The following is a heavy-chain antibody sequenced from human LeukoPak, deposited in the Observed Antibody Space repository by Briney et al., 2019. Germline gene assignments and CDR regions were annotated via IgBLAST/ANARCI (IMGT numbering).Heavy chain of an antibody. V-gene: IGHV4-38-2*02. CDR1: GYSISSGYY. D-gene: IGHD1-26*01. CDR2: IYHIGST. Sequence: SETLSLTCTVSGYSISSGYYWGWIRQPPGKGLEWIGNIYHIGSTYYNPSLKSRVTISVDTSKNHFSLKLSSVTAADSAVYYCARRSFSVGVGFDYWGQGTLVTVSS. J-gene: IGHJ4*02. CDR3: ARRSFSVGVGFDY.